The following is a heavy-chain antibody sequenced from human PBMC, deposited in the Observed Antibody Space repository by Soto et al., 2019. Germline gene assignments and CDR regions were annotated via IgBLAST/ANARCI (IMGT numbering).Heavy chain of an antibody. CDR1: GGSISSTSYY. D-gene: IGHD2-15*01. V-gene: IGHV4-39*02. Sequence: SETLSLTCTVSGGSISSTSYYWGWIRQPPGKGLEWIGSFSYRGNTYYNPSLKSRVTISVDTSKDHFSLNLSSVTAADTAVYYCARVHSSGGLDSWGQG. CDR2: FSYRGNT. CDR3: ARVHSSGGLDS. J-gene: IGHJ5*01.